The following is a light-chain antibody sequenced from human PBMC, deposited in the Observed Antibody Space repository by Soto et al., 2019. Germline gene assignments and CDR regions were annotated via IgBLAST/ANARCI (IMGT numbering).Light chain of an antibody. V-gene: IGKV3-11*01. J-gene: IGKJ4*01. Sequence: EIVLTQSPATLSLSPGERATLSCRASQSVSRYLAWYQQKPGQAPRLLIYDASNRATGIPARFSGSGSGTDFTLNISSLEPEDFAVYYCHQRSNWLTFGGGTKVEIK. CDR1: QSVSRY. CDR3: HQRSNWLT. CDR2: DAS.